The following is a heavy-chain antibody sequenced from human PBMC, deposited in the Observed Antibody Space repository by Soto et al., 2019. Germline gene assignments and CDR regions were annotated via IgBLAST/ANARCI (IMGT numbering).Heavy chain of an antibody. CDR2: IIPILGMA. CDR1: GYTFTSYD. D-gene: IGHD5-12*01. J-gene: IGHJ4*02. CDR3: AIGFEMATIAPFDY. Sequence: SVKVSCKASGYTFTSYDISWVRQAPGQGLEWMGRIIPILGMANYAQKFQGRVTITADKSASTAYMELSSLRSEDTAVYYCAIGFEMATIAPFDYWGQGTLVTVSS. V-gene: IGHV1-69*04.